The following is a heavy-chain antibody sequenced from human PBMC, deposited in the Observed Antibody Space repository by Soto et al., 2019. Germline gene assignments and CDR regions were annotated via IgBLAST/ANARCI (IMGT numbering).Heavy chain of an antibody. Sequence: GGSLRLSCAASGFTFSSYSMNWVRQAPGKGLEWVSYISSSSTIYYADSVKGRFTISRDNAKNSLYLQMNSLRAEDTAVYYCARIVASYYYMDVWGKGTTVTVSS. CDR3: ARIVASYYYMDV. D-gene: IGHD5-12*01. V-gene: IGHV3-48*01. CDR2: ISSSSTI. CDR1: GFTFSSYS. J-gene: IGHJ6*03.